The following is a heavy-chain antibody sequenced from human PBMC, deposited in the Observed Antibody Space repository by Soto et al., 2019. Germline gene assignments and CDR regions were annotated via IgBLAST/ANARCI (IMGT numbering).Heavy chain of an antibody. CDR1: GFTFSAFA. D-gene: IGHD3-3*01. CDR3: ARDFWNGSRRLGGKDV. Sequence: TGGSLRLSCAASGFTFSAFAMHWVRQAPGKGLEWVAVISYDGSEKYHADSVRGRFTISRAISKNTLYLQIYSPRAEATALYFCARDFWNGSRRLGGKDVWGQGITVT. CDR2: ISYDGSEK. J-gene: IGHJ6*01. V-gene: IGHV3-30-3*01.